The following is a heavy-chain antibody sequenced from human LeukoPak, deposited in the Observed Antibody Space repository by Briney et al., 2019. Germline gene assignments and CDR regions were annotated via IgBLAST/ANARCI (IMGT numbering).Heavy chain of an antibody. V-gene: IGHV3-21*01. D-gene: IGHD6-13*01. J-gene: IGHJ6*02. CDR2: ISSSSSYI. CDR3: ARGSSSSFVNYGMDV. Sequence: PGGSLRLSCAASGFTFSSYSMNWVRQAPGKGLEWVSSISSSSSYIYYADSVKGRFTISRDNAKNSLYLQMNSLGAEDTAVYYCARGSSSSFVNYGMDVWGQGTTVTVSS. CDR1: GFTFSSYS.